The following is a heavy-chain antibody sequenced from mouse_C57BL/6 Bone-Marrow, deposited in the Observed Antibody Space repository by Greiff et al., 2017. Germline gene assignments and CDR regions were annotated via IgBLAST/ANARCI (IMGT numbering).Heavy chain of an antibody. CDR3: ARGLNWFAY. CDR1: GYTFTGYW. CDR2: ILPGSGSP. J-gene: IGHJ3*01. Sequence: QVQLQQPGAELMKPGASVKLSCKATGYTFTGYWIEWVKQRPGHGLEWIGEILPGSGSPNYNAKFKGKPTFTAVTSSNTAYMQLSSLTTEDSAIYYCARGLNWFAYWGQGTLVTVSA. V-gene: IGHV1-9*01. D-gene: IGHD3-1*01.